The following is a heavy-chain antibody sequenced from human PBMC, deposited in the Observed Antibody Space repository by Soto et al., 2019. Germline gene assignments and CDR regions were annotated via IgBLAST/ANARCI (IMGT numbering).Heavy chain of an antibody. CDR3: VRVGVVGATSRSNAWFDP. CDR2: IYPGASET. J-gene: IGHJ5*02. V-gene: IGHV5-51*01. CDR1: GYTFTSHC. D-gene: IGHD1-26*01. Sequence: PGESLKISCKGAGYTFTSHCSGWVPPMPGKGLEWMGIIYPGASETRYSPYFQGQVIIAADKSITTAYLQWSSLKASDTDMYYCVRVGVVGATSRSNAWFDPWGQGTLVTVSS.